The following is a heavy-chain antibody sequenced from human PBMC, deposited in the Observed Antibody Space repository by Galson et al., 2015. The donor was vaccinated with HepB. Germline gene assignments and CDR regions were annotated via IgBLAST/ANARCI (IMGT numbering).Heavy chain of an antibody. D-gene: IGHD1-26*01. CDR3: ARHPVDPFYSGSYDY. Sequence: QSGAEVKKPGESLKISCKASGYTFTSYWIGWVRQMPGKGLEWMGIIYPGDSDTRYSPSFQGQVTISADKPISTAYLQWSSLKASATAMYYCARHPVDPFYSGSYDYWGQGTLVTVSS. J-gene: IGHJ4*02. CDR1: GYTFTSYW. CDR2: IYPGDSDT. V-gene: IGHV5-51*04.